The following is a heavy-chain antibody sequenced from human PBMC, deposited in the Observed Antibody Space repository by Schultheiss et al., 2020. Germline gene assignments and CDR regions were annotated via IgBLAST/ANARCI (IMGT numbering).Heavy chain of an antibody. CDR1: GFTFSSYS. V-gene: IGHV3-21*01. Sequence: GGSLRLSCAASGFTFSSYSMNWVRQAPGKGLEWVSSISSSSSYIYYADSVKGRFTISRDNAKNSLYLQMNSLRAEDTAVYYCARVSRDGYYRKGFDYWGQGTLVTVSS. CDR2: ISSSSSYI. CDR3: ARVSRDGYYRKGFDY. D-gene: IGHD5-24*01. J-gene: IGHJ4*02.